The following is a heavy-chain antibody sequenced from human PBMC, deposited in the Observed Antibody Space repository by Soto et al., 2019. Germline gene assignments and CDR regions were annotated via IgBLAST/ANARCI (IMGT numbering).Heavy chain of an antibody. J-gene: IGHJ5*02. CDR3: AGRLGPRSRFDP. CDR2: IYYTGSA. Sequence: QVQLQESGPGLVKPSETLSLTCTVSGDSISSDYWTWIRQPPGKGLEWIGYIYYTGSAHYNPSLRSRVTMSVATSKKQFPLKLSSVTAAATAVYSCAGRLGPRSRFDPWGQGTLVTVSS. D-gene: IGHD3-16*01. V-gene: IGHV4-59*08. CDR1: GDSISSDY.